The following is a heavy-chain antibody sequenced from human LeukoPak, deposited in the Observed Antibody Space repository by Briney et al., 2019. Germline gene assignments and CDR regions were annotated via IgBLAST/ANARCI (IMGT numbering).Heavy chain of an antibody. CDR1: GYTFTSYY. D-gene: IGHD3-22*01. J-gene: IGHJ4*02. Sequence: ASVKVSCKASGYTFTSYYIHWVRQAPGQGLEWMGIINPSGGSTSYAQKFQGRVTMTRDTSTSTVYMELSSLRSEDTAVYYCIYDSSGYYYDYWGQGTLVTVSS. CDR3: IYDSSGYYYDY. V-gene: IGHV1-46*01. CDR2: INPSGGST.